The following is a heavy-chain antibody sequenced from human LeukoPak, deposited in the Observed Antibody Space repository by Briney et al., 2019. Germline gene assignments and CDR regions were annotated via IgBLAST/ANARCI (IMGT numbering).Heavy chain of an antibody. D-gene: IGHD3-22*01. CDR2: ISAYNGNT. CDR1: GYTFTSYG. J-gene: IGHJ3*02. Sequence: ASVKVSCKASGYTFTSYGISWVRQAPGQGLEWMGWISAYNGNTNNAQKLQGRVTMTTDTSTSTAYMELRSLRSDDTAVYYCARDVYYYDSSGYLAFDIWGQGTMVTVSS. CDR3: ARDVYYYDSSGYLAFDI. V-gene: IGHV1-18*01.